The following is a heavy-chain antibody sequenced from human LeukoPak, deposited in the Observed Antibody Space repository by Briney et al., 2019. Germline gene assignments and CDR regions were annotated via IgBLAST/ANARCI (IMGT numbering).Heavy chain of an antibody. CDR1: GFTFSDYY. D-gene: IGHD5-12*01. CDR2: ISSSSSYT. J-gene: IGHJ4*02. CDR3: TTVVAPNFDY. Sequence: GGSLRLSCAASGFTFSDYYMSWIRQAPGKGLEWVSYISSSSSYTNYADSVKGRFTISRDNAKNSLYLQMNSLRAEDTAVYYCTTVVAPNFDYWGQGTLVTVSS. V-gene: IGHV3-11*06.